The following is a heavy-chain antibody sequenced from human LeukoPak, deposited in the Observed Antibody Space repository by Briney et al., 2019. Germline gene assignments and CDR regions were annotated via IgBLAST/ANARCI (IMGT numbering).Heavy chain of an antibody. Sequence: GASVKVSCKASGYTFTGYYMDWVRQAPGQGLEWMGWINPNSVGTNYAQKFQGRVTMTRDTSISTAYMELSRLRSDDTAVYYCARDMKLIAAAGTRRPNWFDPWGQGTLVTVSS. J-gene: IGHJ5*02. V-gene: IGHV1-2*02. CDR3: ARDMKLIAAAGTRRPNWFDP. D-gene: IGHD6-13*01. CDR1: GYTFTGYY. CDR2: INPNSVGT.